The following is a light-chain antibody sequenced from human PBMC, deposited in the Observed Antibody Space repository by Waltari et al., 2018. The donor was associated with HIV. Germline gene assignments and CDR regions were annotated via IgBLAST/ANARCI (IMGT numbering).Light chain of an antibody. CDR1: ALAKKY. Sequence: SYELTQPPSVSVSPGQTARITCSGDALAKKYAYWYQQKSGQAPVLVIHEDSKRPSGIPERFPGASSGTGATLTISGAQVEDEADYYCYSTYSSGNHPWVFGGGTKLTVL. CDR3: YSTYSSGNHPWV. CDR2: EDS. J-gene: IGLJ3*02. V-gene: IGLV3-10*01.